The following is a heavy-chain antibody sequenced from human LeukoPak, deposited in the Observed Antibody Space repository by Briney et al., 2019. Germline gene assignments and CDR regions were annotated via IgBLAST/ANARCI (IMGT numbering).Heavy chain of an antibody. J-gene: IGHJ4*02. CDR3: ARDRYYYDSSGYYPGFDY. V-gene: IGHV3-21*01. CDR2: ISSSSSYI. D-gene: IGHD3-22*01. Sequence: GGSLRLSCAASGFTFSSYSMNWVRQAPGKGLEWVSSISSSSSYIYYADSVKGRFTISRVNAKNSLYLQMNSLRAEDTAVYYCARDRYYYDSSGYYPGFDYWGQGTLVTVSS. CDR1: GFTFSSYS.